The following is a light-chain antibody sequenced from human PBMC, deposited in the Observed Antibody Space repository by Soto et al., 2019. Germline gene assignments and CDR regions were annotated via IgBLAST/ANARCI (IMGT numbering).Light chain of an antibody. V-gene: IGLV2-14*03. Sequence: QSVLTQPASVSGSPGQSIAISCTGASIDVGGYNYVSWYQQHPGEAPKLMIYDVASRPSGVSDRFSGSKSGNTASLTISGLQAEDEADYYCTSYTCSSTLYVFGTGTMVTVL. CDR1: SIDVGGYNY. J-gene: IGLJ1*01. CDR2: DVA. CDR3: TSYTCSSTLYV.